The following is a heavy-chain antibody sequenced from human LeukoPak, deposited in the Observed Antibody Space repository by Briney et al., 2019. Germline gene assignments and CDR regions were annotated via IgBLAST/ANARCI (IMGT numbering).Heavy chain of an antibody. CDR1: GGSISGYY. V-gene: IGHV4-59*08. J-gene: IGHJ3*02. Sequence: PSETLSLTCTVSGGSISGYYWNWIRQPPGKGLEWIAYIYYSGSTNYNPSLKSRVTISVDTPKNQFSLKLSSVTAADTAVYYCVRHFGSGSRDAFDIWGQGTMVTVSS. CDR3: VRHFGSGSRDAFDI. D-gene: IGHD3-10*01. CDR2: IYYSGST.